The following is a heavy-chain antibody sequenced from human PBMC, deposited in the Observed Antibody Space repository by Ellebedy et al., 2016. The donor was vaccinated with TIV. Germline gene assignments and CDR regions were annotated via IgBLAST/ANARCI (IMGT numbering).Heavy chain of an antibody. CDR2: ISSSGSTI. CDR3: ARDRIIPDY. V-gene: IGHV3-11*04. CDR1: GFTFSNAW. D-gene: IGHD2-15*01. J-gene: IGHJ4*02. Sequence: GGSLRLSCAASGFTFSNAWMSWVRQAPGKGLEWVSYISSSGSTIYYADSVKGRFTISRDNAKNTLYLQMNSLRAEDTAVYYCARDRIIPDYWGQGTLVTVSS.